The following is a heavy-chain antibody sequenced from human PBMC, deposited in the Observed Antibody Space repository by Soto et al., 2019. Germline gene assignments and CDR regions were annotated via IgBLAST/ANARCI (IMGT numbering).Heavy chain of an antibody. D-gene: IGHD6-13*01. Sequence: GSLRLSCAASGFTFSSYAMSWVRQAPGKGLEWVSTISSSSSTIYYADSVKGRFTISRDNAKSSLYLQMNSLRAEDTAVYYCARDSSSLSFDYWGQGTLVTVSS. V-gene: IGHV3-48*01. J-gene: IGHJ4*02. CDR1: GFTFSSYA. CDR2: ISSSSSTI. CDR3: ARDSSSLSFDY.